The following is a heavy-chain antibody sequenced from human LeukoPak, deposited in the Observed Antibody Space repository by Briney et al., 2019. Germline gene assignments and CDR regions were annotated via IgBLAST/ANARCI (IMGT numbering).Heavy chain of an antibody. V-gene: IGHV3-23*01. D-gene: IGHD6-13*01. CDR2: FSRSGPDT. CDR3: AKGSLGSWYYFDY. CDR1: GSTFGSSA. Sequence: GGSLRLSCAASGSTFGSSAMSWVRQAPGKGPEWVSTFSRSGPDTYYADSVKGRLTIFRDNSKNTLYLQMNSLRAEDTAVYYCAKGSLGSWYYFDYWGQGTLVTVSS. J-gene: IGHJ4*02.